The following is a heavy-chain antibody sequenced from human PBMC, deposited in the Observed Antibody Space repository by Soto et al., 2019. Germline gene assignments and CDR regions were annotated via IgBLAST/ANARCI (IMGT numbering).Heavy chain of an antibody. Sequence: ASVKVSCKASGYTFTSYGISWVRQAPGQGLEWMGWISAYNGNTNYAQKLQGRVTMTTDTSTSTAYMELRSLRSDDTAVYYCVREWSCSGGSCFLYWGQGTRVTVSS. CDR2: ISAYNGNT. J-gene: IGHJ4*02. CDR3: VREWSCSGGSCFLY. V-gene: IGHV1-18*01. D-gene: IGHD2-15*01. CDR1: GYTFTSYG.